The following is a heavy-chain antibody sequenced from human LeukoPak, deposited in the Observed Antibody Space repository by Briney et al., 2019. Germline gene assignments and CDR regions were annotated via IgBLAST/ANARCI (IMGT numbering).Heavy chain of an antibody. V-gene: IGHV4-4*02. J-gene: IGHJ4*02. CDR2: IYHSGST. Sequence: SGTLSLTCAVSGGSISSSNWWSWVRQPPGKGLEWIGEIYHSGSTNYNPSLKSRVTISVDKSKNQFSLRLSSVTAADTAVYYCASSGYSGYDFLVYRGQGTLVTVSS. CDR1: GGSISSSNW. CDR3: ASSGYSGYDFLVY. D-gene: IGHD5-12*01.